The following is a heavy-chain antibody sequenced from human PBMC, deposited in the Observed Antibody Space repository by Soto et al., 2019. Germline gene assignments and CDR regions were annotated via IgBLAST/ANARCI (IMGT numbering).Heavy chain of an antibody. Sequence: QVQLVQSGAEVKKPGSSVKVSCKASGGTFSSYAISGVRQAPGQGLEWMGGIIPIFGTANYAQKFQGRVTITADDSTSTAYMELSSLRSEDTAVYYCARWGHVDTAMVSMWFDPWGQGTLVTVSS. CDR1: GGTFSSYA. J-gene: IGHJ5*02. CDR3: ARWGHVDTAMVSMWFDP. V-gene: IGHV1-69*01. CDR2: IIPIFGTA. D-gene: IGHD5-18*01.